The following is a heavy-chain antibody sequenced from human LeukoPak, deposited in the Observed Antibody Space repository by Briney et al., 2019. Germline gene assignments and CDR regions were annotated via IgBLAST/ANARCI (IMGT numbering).Heavy chain of an antibody. V-gene: IGHV3-9*01. D-gene: IGHD6-13*01. J-gene: IGHJ4*02. CDR1: GFTFDDYA. CDR3: AKEDGSSWYHFDY. Sequence: GRSLRLSCAASGFTFDDYAMHWVRQAPGKGLGWVSGISWNSGSIGYADSVKGRFTISRDNAKNSLYLQMNSLRAADTALYYCAKEDGSSWYHFDYWGQGTLVTVSS. CDR2: ISWNSGSI.